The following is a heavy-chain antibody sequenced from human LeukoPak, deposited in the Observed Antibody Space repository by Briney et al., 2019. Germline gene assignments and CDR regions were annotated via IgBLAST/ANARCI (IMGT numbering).Heavy chain of an antibody. D-gene: IGHD2-21*02. J-gene: IGHJ1*01. V-gene: IGHV1-2*02. CDR2: INPNSGGT. Sequence: GASVKVSCKASGYTFTGYYMHWVRQAPGQGLEWMGWINPNSGGTNYAQKFQGRVTMTRDTSISTAYMELSRLRSDDTAVYYCASGPSVVVTPEYFQHWGQGTLVTVSS. CDR3: ASGPSVVVTPEYFQH. CDR1: GYTFTGYY.